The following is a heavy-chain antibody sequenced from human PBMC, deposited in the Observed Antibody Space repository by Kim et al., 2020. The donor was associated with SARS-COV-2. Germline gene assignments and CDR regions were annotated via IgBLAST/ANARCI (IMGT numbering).Heavy chain of an antibody. J-gene: IGHJ6*03. CDR3: AKKGGDSSGWYPYYYYYMDV. D-gene: IGHD6-19*01. Sequence: GGSLRLSCAASGFTFSSYAMSWVRQAPGKGLEWVSAISGSGGSTYYADSVKGRFTISRDNSKNTLYLQMNSLRAEDTAVYYCAKKGGDSSGWYPYYYYYMDVWGKGTTVTVSS. CDR1: GFTFSSYA. V-gene: IGHV3-23*01. CDR2: ISGSGGST.